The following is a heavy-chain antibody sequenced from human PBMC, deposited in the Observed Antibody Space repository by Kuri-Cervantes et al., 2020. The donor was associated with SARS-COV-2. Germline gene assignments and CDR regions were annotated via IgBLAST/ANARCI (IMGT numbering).Heavy chain of an antibody. CDR2: IYYSGST. V-gene: IGHV4-59*01. CDR1: GGSISSYY. J-gene: IGHJ5*02. Sequence: ESLKISCTVSGGSISSYYWSWIRQPPGKGLEWIGYIYYSGSTNYNPSLKSRVTISVETSKNQFSLKLSSVPAADTAVYYCARELGLTTVNWFDPWGQGTLVTVSS. D-gene: IGHD4-17*01. CDR3: ARELGLTTVNWFDP.